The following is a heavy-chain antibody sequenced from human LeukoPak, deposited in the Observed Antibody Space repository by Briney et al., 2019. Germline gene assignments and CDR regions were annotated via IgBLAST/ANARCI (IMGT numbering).Heavy chain of an antibody. CDR3: ARGRRAGELVVDY. J-gene: IGHJ4*02. D-gene: IGHD3-10*01. Sequence: PSESLSLTCTVSGYSISSSYYWSWIRQPAGKGLEWIGRIYTSGSTNYNPSLKSRVTMSVDTSKNQFSLKLSSVTAADTAVYYCARGRRAGELVVDYWGQGTLVTVSS. V-gene: IGHV4-4*07. CDR2: IYTSGST. CDR1: GYSISSSYY.